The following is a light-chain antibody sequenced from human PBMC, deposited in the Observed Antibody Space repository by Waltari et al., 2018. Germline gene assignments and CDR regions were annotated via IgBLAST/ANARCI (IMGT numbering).Light chain of an antibody. Sequence: QSVLTQPPSVSAAPGQRVTISCSGSTSDIGGNFVSWYQQFPGTAPKLLIYENHKRPSGIPDRFSGSKSGTSATLDINGIQTGDEADYYCGTWHSSLSAWVFGGGTKLTVL. J-gene: IGLJ3*02. CDR2: ENH. CDR3: GTWHSSLSAWV. V-gene: IGLV1-51*02. CDR1: TSDIGGNF.